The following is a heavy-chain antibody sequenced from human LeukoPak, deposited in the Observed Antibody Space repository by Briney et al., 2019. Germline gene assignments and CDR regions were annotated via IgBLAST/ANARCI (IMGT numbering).Heavy chain of an antibody. CDR1: GFTFSSYG. J-gene: IGHJ1*01. CDR3: AKAPLPYGSGSYYDHEYFQH. V-gene: IGHV3-30*18. Sequence: GRSLRLSCAASGFTFSSYGMHWVRQAPGKGLEWVAVISYDGSNKYYADSVKGRFTISRDNSKNTLYLQMNSLRAEDTAVYYCAKAPLPYGSGSYYDHEYFQHWGQGTLVTVSS. D-gene: IGHD3-10*01. CDR2: ISYDGSNK.